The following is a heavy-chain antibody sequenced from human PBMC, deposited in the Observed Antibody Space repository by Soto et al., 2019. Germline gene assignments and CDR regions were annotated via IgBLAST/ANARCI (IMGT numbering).Heavy chain of an antibody. CDR3: ARDGGSSHYYYYGMDV. V-gene: IGHV3-30-3*01. CDR2: TSYDGSNK. CDR1: GFTFSSYA. Sequence: QVQLVESGGGVVQPGRSLRLSCAASGFTFSSYAMHWVRQAPGKGLEWVAVTSYDGSNKYYADSVKGRFTISRDNSKNTLYLQMNSLRAEDTAVYYCARDGGSSHYYYYGMDVWGQGTTVTVSS. J-gene: IGHJ6*02. D-gene: IGHD3-16*01.